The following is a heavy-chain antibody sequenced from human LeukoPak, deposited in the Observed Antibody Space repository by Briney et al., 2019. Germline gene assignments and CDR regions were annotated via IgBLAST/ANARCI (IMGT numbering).Heavy chain of an antibody. CDR2: ISGSGGST. D-gene: IGHD3-3*01. CDR1: GFTFSSYA. CDR3: AKDVYYDFWSGYYGAFDI. Sequence: GGSLRLSCAASGFTFSSYAMSWVRQAPGKGLEWVSAISGSGGSTYYADSVKGRFTISRDNSKNTLYLQMNSLRAEDTAVYYCAKDVYYDFWSGYYGAFDIWGQGTMVTVSS. V-gene: IGHV3-23*01. J-gene: IGHJ3*02.